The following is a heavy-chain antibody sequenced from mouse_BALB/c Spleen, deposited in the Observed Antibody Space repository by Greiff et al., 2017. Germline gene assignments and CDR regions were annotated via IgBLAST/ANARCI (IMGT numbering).Heavy chain of an antibody. V-gene: IGHV1-9*01. D-gene: IGHD1-1*01. Sequence: VQLQQSGAELMKPGASVKISCKATGYTFSSYWIEWVKQRPGHGLEWIGEILPGSGSTNYNEKFKGKATFTADTSSNTAYMQLSSLTSEDSAVYYCARRGILRYFDVWGAGTTVTVSS. J-gene: IGHJ1*01. CDR2: ILPGSGST. CDR3: ARRGILRYFDV. CDR1: GYTFSSYW.